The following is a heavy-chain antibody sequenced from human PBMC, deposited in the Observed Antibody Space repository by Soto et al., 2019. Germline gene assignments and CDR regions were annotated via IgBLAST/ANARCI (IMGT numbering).Heavy chain of an antibody. J-gene: IGHJ4*02. D-gene: IGHD3-22*01. CDR3: ARDYTYYYDSSGYWV. V-gene: IGHV3-11*01. CDR2: ISSSGSTI. CDR1: GFTFSDYY. Sequence: PGGSLRLSCAASGFTFSDYYMSWIRQAPGKGLEWVSYISSSGSTIYYADSVKGRFTISRDNAKNSLYLQMNSLRAEDTAVYYCARDYTYYYDSSGYWVWGQGTLVTVSS.